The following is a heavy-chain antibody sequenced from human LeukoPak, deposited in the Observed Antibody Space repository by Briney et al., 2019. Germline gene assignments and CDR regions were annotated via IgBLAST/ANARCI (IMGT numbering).Heavy chain of an antibody. CDR1: GYTFTGYY. J-gene: IGHJ5*02. Sequence: ASVKVSCKASGYTFTGYYMHWVRQAPGQGPEWMGWINPNSGGTNYAQKFQGRVTMTRDTSISTAYMELSRLRSDDTAVYYCARDRKRVPAAISEFDPWGQGTLVTVSS. CDR3: ARDRKRVPAAISEFDP. V-gene: IGHV1-2*02. D-gene: IGHD2-2*01. CDR2: INPNSGGT.